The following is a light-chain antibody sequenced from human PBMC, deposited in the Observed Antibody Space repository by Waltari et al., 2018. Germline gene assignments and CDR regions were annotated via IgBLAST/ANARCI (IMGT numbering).Light chain of an antibody. J-gene: IGKJ1*01. Sequence: EIVLTQSPGTLSLSPGERATLSCRASQSVSRALACYQQKPGQAPRLLIYAASSGSGTDFSLTLSRLEPEDCAVYYCQHYVRLPVTFGQGTKVEIK. CDR1: QSVSRA. CDR3: QHYVRLPVT. CDR2: AAS. V-gene: IGKV3-20*01.